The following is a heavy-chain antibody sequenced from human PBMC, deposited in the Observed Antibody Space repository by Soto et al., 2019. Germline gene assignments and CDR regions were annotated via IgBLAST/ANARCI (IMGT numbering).Heavy chain of an antibody. J-gene: IGHJ4*02. D-gene: IGHD6-19*01. CDR3: ARDAAVPGESDRFDY. CDR2: AYRNGLT. Sequence: PSETLSLTCAVSGDSVTSNVWWSWVRQPPGKGLEWIGEAYRNGLTDYNPSLKSRVTMSVDMSKNEFSLKLTSLTAAGTAIYYCARDAAVPGESDRFDYWGQGTLVTVSS. CDR1: GDSVTSNVW. V-gene: IGHV4-4*02.